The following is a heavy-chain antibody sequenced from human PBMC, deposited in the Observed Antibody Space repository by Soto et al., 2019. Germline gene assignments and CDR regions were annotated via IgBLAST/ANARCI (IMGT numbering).Heavy chain of an antibody. V-gene: IGHV1-46*01. CDR3: AREGDIAVAGTGFDY. J-gene: IGHJ4*02. Sequence: QVQLVQSGAEVKKPGASVKVSCKASGYTFTSYYIHWVRQAPGQGLEWMGIINPSGGSTRYAQKIQGRVSMTADTSTRTVYMELTSLTSDDTAVYFCAREGDIAVAGTGFDYWGQGTLVTVSS. D-gene: IGHD6-19*01. CDR2: INPSGGST. CDR1: GYTFTSYY.